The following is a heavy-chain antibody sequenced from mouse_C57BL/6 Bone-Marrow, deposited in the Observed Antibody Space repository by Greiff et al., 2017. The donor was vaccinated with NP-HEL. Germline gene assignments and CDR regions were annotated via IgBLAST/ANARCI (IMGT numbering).Heavy chain of an antibody. J-gene: IGHJ2*01. CDR2: IDPETGGT. CDR1: GYTFTDYE. V-gene: IGHV1-15*01. D-gene: IGHD4-1*01. CDR3: TRPNWDYFDY. Sequence: QVQLKQSGAELVRPGASVTLSCKASGYTFTDYEMHWVKQTPVHGLEWIGAIDPETGGTAYNQKFKGKAILTADKSSSTAYMELRILTSEDSAVYYCTRPNWDYFDYWGQGTTLTVSS.